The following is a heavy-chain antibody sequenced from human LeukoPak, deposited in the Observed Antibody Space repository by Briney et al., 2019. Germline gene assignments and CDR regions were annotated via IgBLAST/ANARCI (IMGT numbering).Heavy chain of an antibody. V-gene: IGHV3-30*04. D-gene: IGHD3-3*01. Sequence: GGSLRLSCAASGFTFSSYAMHWVRQAPGKGLEWVAVISYDGSNKYYADSVKGRFTISRDNSKNTLYLQMNSLRAGDTAVYYCATTAPGRFLEWSLDYWGQGTLVTVSS. CDR2: ISYDGSNK. CDR3: ATTAPGRFLEWSLDY. CDR1: GFTFSSYA. J-gene: IGHJ4*02.